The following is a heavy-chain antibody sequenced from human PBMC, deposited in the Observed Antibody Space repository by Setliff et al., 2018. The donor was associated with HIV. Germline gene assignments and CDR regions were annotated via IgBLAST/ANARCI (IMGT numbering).Heavy chain of an antibody. CDR1: GGSISNYY. D-gene: IGHD5-12*01. CDR2: IYYSGST. J-gene: IGHJ6*03. CDR3: ARGLVVVTDSDYDTNYYYYYYMDV. V-gene: IGHV4-59*12. Sequence: PSETLSLTCTVSGGSISNYYWSWIRQPPGKGLEWIGYIYYSGSTYYNPSLKSRVTISIDTSKNQFSLKLSSVTAADTAVYYCARGLVVVTDSDYDTNYYYYYYMDVWGKGTTVTVSS.